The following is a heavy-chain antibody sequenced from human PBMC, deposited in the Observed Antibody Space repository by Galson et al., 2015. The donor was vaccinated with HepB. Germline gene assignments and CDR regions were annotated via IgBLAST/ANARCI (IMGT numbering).Heavy chain of an antibody. V-gene: IGHV5-51*01. CDR3: ARQDKWRGGF. CDR2: VYPGDSDT. Sequence: QSGAEVKKPGESLKISCEGSGYTFTTFWIGWVRQMPGKGLEWMGIVYPGDSDTRYSPSFQGQVTISADKSTNTSYLQWSSLKASDSAIYYCARQDKWRGGFWGQGTLVTVSS. CDR1: GYTFTTFW. J-gene: IGHJ4*02. D-gene: IGHD5-12*01.